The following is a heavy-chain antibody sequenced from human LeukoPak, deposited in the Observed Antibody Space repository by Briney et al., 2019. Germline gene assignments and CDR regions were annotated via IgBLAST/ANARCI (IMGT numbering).Heavy chain of an antibody. CDR2: ITQDGSEE. Sequence: GGCLRLSCAASVFLIIDYCMSWVRHAPGKGLECPANITQDGSEENYVDSLRGRFPISRDNAKNSVYLQMNSLRAEEAAVYFCTRGPPREDAFDIWGQGTVVTVSS. CDR1: VFLIIDYC. CDR3: TRGPPREDAFDI. J-gene: IGHJ3*02. V-gene: IGHV3-7*01.